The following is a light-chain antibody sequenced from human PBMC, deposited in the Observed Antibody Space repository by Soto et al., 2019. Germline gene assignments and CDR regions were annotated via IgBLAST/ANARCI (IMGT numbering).Light chain of an antibody. CDR3: QVWDSGSAHVV. CDR1: NIGSKG. V-gene: IGLV3-21*04. CDR2: SDT. Sequence: LTQPRSVSGSPGQSVTISCGGNNIGSKGVHWYQQKPGQAPVLVIYSDTDLPPVIPERFSGSNSANLATLTISRVEAGDEADYYCQVWDSGSAHVVFGGGTKLTVL. J-gene: IGLJ2*01.